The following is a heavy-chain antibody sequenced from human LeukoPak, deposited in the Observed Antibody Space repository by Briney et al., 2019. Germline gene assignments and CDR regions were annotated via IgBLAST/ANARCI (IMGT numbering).Heavy chain of an antibody. V-gene: IGHV3-30*18. Sequence: GGSLRLSCAASGFTFSTYGMHWVRQPPGKGLEWMAVISNDGSNAYYADFVKGRFTISRDNSKNTLYLQMYNLRPEDTAVYYCAKDWNYEKVTDWGQGTLVTVSS. CDR2: ISNDGSNA. CDR3: AKDWNYEKVTD. D-gene: IGHD1-7*01. CDR1: GFTFSTYG. J-gene: IGHJ4*02.